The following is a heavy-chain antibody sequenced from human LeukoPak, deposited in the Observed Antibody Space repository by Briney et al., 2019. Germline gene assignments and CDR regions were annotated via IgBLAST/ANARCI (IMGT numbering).Heavy chain of an antibody. CDR1: GYTFTGYY. J-gene: IGHJ4*02. D-gene: IGHD3-16*02. CDR2: INPNSGGT. Sequence: GASVKVSCKASGYTFTGYYMHWVRQAPGQGLEWMGRINPNSGGTNYAQKFQGRVTMTRDMSISTAYMELSRLRSDDTAVYYCARDEYDYVWGSYRRIDYWGQGTLVTVSS. V-gene: IGHV1-2*06. CDR3: ARDEYDYVWGSYRRIDY.